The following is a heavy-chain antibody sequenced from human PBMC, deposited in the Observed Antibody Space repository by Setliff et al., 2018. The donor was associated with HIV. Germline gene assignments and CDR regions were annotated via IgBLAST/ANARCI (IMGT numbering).Heavy chain of an antibody. V-gene: IGHV4-38-2*01. J-gene: IGHJ4*02. CDR3: ARAAAGNTGPFDL. CDR2: IYHSGST. CDR1: GFSISSRYY. D-gene: IGHD4-17*01. Sequence: SETLSLTCDVSGFSISSRYYWGWIRQSPGKGLEWIGSIYHSGSTYYNPSLKSRVTMSVDTSKNQFSLKLTSVTASDTAVYYCARAAAGNTGPFDLWGQGSPVTVSS.